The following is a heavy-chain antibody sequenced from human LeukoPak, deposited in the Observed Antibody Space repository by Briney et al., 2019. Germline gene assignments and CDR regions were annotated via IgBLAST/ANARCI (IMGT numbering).Heavy chain of an antibody. CDR1: GFTFSSYA. Sequence: GGSLRLPCAASGFTFSSYAMSWVRQAPGKGLEWVSAISGSGGSTYYADSVKGRFAISRDNSKNTLYLQMNSLRAEDTAVYYCAKDTDGSGSYYNDRYFDYWGQGTLVTVSS. CDR2: ISGSGGST. CDR3: AKDTDGSGSYYNDRYFDY. D-gene: IGHD3-10*01. V-gene: IGHV3-23*01. J-gene: IGHJ4*02.